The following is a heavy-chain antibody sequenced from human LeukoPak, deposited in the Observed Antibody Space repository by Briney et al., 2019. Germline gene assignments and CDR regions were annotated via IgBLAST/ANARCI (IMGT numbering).Heavy chain of an antibody. CDR3: AKETALP. V-gene: IGHV3-30*18. Sequence: QSGGSLRLSCAASGFTFSSYAMTWVRQAPGKGLEWVAVISYDGSNKYYADSVKGRFTISRDNSKNTLYLQMNSLRAEDTAVYYCAKETALPWGQGTTVTVSS. CDR1: GFTFSSYA. J-gene: IGHJ6*02. CDR2: ISYDGSNK.